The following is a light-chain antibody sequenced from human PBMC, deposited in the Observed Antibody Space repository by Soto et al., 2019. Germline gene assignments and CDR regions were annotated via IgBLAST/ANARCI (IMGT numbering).Light chain of an antibody. Sequence: DIQMTQSPSSLSASVGDRVTITCRASLGISNFLAWYQQKPGKVPRLLISAATNLHSGAPSRFSGSGSGTHFTLTISSLQPEDVAVYYCQQYGRTLWTFGQGTKVDIK. CDR2: AAT. CDR3: QQYGRTLWT. V-gene: IGKV1-27*01. CDR1: LGISNF. J-gene: IGKJ1*01.